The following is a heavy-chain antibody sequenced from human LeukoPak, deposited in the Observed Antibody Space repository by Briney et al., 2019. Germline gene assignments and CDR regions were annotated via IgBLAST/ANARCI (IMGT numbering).Heavy chain of an antibody. V-gene: IGHV4-61*02. Sequence: TSQTLSLTCTVSGGSISSGSYYWSWIRQPAGKGLEWIGRIYTSGSTNYNPSLKSRVTISVDTSKNQFSLKLSSVTAADTAVYYCARMGYYYYMDVWGKGTTVTVS. J-gene: IGHJ6*03. CDR3: ARMGYYYYMDV. CDR1: GGSISSGSYY. CDR2: IYTSGST.